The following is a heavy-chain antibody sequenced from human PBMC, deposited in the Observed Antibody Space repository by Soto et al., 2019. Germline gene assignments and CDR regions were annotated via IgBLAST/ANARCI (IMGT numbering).Heavy chain of an antibody. V-gene: IGHV1-18*04. Sequence: QVQLVQSGVEVQKPGASVKVSCKASGYTFTSYVINWLRQDPGQGLEWMGWISHYNGHTNYGQKLQGRVTMTTDTATSIAYMELRSLRSDDTAVYYWAREGGVWGSFRYFDYWGQGTLVTVSS. CDR3: AREGGVWGSFRYFDY. D-gene: IGHD3-16*02. CDR1: GYTFTSYV. J-gene: IGHJ4*02. CDR2: ISHYNGHT.